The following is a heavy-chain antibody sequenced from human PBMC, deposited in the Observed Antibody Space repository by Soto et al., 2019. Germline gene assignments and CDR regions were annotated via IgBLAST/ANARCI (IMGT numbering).Heavy chain of an antibody. V-gene: IGHV3-23*01. J-gene: IGHJ4*02. Sequence: EVQLLESGGGLLQPGGSLRLSCAASGFTFSSYAMSWVRQAPGKGLEWVSAISGSGGSTYYTDSVKGLFTISRDNSKNTLYLHMNSLRAEDTAVYYCAKKVLLWFGELSYFDYWGQGTLVTVSS. CDR1: GFTFSSYA. CDR2: ISGSGGST. D-gene: IGHD3-10*01. CDR3: AKKVLLWFGELSYFDY.